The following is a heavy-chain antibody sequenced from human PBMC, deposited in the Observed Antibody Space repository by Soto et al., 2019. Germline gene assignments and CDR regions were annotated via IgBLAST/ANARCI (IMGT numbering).Heavy chain of an antibody. Sequence: PGGSLRLSCAASGFGFSDFYMTWIRRSPGRGLEYVAYISGRSTNTYYADSVQGRFTISRDNAKNSLYLQMDGLRVDDTGVYYCARKAWELGVRFDYWGQGALVTASS. J-gene: IGHJ4*02. D-gene: IGHD1-26*01. CDR3: ARKAWELGVRFDY. CDR1: GFGFSDFY. V-gene: IGHV3-11*01. CDR2: ISGRSTNT.